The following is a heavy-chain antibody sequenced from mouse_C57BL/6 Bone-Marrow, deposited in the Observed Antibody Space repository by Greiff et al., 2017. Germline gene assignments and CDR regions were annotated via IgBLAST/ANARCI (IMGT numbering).Heavy chain of an antibody. D-gene: IGHD1-1*01. CDR1: GYTFTSYW. CDR3: ALYDGSSYGYFDD. CDR2: IDPSDSYT. V-gene: IGHV1-59*01. J-gene: IGHJ1*03. Sequence: QVQLQQPGAELVRPGTSVKLSCKASGYTFTSYWMHWVKQRPGQGLEWIGVIDPSDSYTNYNQKFKGKATLTVDTSSSTAYMQLSSLTSEDSAVYYCALYDGSSYGYFDDWGKGTTVTVSS.